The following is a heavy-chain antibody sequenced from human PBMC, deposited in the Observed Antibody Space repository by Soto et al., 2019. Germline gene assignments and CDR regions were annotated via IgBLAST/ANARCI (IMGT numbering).Heavy chain of an antibody. J-gene: IGHJ4*02. CDR1: GFTFSSYG. V-gene: IGHV3-33*03. CDR3: ARYRIAAAGTGYFDY. D-gene: IGHD6-13*01. CDR2: IWYDGSNK. Sequence: QVQLVESGGGVVQPGRSLRLSCAASGFTFSSYGMHWVRQAPGKGLEWVAVIWYDGSNKYYADSVKGRFTISRDNSKNTPDLQMSSLRVMDTAVYYCARYRIAAAGTGYFDYWGQGTLVTVSS.